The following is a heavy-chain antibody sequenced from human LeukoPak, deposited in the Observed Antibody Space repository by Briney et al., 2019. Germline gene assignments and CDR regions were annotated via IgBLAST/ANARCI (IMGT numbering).Heavy chain of an antibody. CDR3: ARSYYSDTSGYNPYAAFDL. CDR2: IYPGDSDV. V-gene: IGHV5-51*01. J-gene: IGHJ3*01. D-gene: IGHD3-22*01. Sequence: GESLRISCEASGYKFSNYWIGWVRQMPKKGLEWLGIIYPGDSDVRYNPSFQGQVTISVDKSTSTAFLQWSRLKATDTAIYFCARSYYSDTSGYNPYAAFDLWGQGTMVTVSS. CDR1: GYKFSNYW.